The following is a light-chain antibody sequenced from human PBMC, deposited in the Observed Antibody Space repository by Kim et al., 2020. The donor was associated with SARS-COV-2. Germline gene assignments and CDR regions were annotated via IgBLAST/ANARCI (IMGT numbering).Light chain of an antibody. CDR2: NGS. CDR3: QQYRHSPKT. CDR1: QSLNSDS. V-gene: IGKV3-20*01. J-gene: IGKJ1*01. Sequence: EIVLTQSPGTLSLSPGERATLSCRASQSLNSDSLAWYQQSPGQAPRLLIYNGSNRATGVPDRFSGSGSGTDFTLTISGLEPEDFAMYYCQQYRHSPKTFGQGTKVEIK.